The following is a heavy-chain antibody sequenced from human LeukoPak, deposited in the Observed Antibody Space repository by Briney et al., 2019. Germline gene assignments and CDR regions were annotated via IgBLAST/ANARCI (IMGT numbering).Heavy chain of an antibody. J-gene: IGHJ3*02. D-gene: IGHD6-19*01. CDR1: GFIFSSYA. V-gene: IGHV3-64D*06. Sequence: GGSLRLSCSASGFIFSSYAMHWVRQAPGKGLEYVSGISFNGGNTYFADSVKGRFTISRDNSKNTLWLQMTSLRPEDTAVYYCARSTRGSGWYNDIWGQGTMVTVSS. CDR3: ARSTRGSGWYNDI. CDR2: ISFNGGNT.